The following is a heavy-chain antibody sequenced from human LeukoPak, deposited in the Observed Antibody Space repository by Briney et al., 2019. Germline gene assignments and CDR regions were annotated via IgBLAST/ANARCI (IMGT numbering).Heavy chain of an antibody. D-gene: IGHD3-10*01. V-gene: IGHV3-7*01. J-gene: IGHJ6*03. CDR2: INQDGTEK. CDR3: ARLASMLRGPCSFYFMEV. Sequence: GGSLRLSCAASGFNFNTYRMTWVRQAPGKGLEWVANINQDGTEKYYVDSVKGRFTISRDNSKNSLYLQLNSLRADDTAVFFCARLASMLRGPCSFYFMEVWGKGTTVTISS. CDR1: GFNFNTYR.